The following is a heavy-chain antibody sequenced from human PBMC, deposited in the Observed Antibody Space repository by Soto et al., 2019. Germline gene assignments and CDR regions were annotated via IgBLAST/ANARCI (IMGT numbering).Heavy chain of an antibody. J-gene: IGHJ4*02. V-gene: IGHV1-69*02. CDR2: IIPILGIA. D-gene: IGHD3-10*01. CDR3: VFPSVYGSGSYYNQDY. Sequence: SVKVSCKASGGTFSSYTISWVRQAPGQGLEWMGRIIPILGIANYAQKFQGRVTITADKSTSTAYMELSSLRSEDTAVYYCVFPSVYGSGSYYNQDYWGQGTLVTVS. CDR1: GGTFSSYT.